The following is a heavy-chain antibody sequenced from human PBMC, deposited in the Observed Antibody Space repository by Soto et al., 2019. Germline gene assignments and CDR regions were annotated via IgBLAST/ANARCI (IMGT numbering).Heavy chain of an antibody. J-gene: IGHJ4*02. V-gene: IGHV1-18*01. CDR3: ARGYYDSTGFDYRY. Sequence: QVRLVQSGAEMRKPGASVKVSCKASGYTSTSYTITWVRQAPGQGLEWMGWIRCHNGNTDYAQNLQGRVTMTRDTSTSTLYMELRSLRSDDTAVYYCARGYYDSTGFDYRYWGQGTLVAVSS. CDR2: IRCHNGNT. CDR1: GYTSTSYT. D-gene: IGHD3-22*01.